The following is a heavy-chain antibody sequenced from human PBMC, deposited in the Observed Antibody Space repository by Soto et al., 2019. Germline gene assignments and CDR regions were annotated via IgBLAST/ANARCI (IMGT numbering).Heavy chain of an antibody. CDR2: ISGSGGST. CDR3: AKDFTATRYYYDSPPYYFDY. CDR1: GFTFSSCA. V-gene: IGHV3-23*01. Sequence: PGGSLRLSCAASGFTFSSCAMSWVRQAPGKGLEWVSAISGSGGSTYYADSVKGRFTISRDNSKNTLYLQMNSLRAEDTAVYYCAKDFTATRYYYDSPPYYFDYWGQGTLVTVSS. D-gene: IGHD3-22*01. J-gene: IGHJ4*02.